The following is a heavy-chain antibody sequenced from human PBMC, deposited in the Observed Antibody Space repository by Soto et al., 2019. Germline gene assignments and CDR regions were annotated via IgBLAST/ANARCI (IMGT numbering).Heavy chain of an antibody. D-gene: IGHD5-12*01. Sequence: SETLSLTCTVSGGSISSGDYYWSWIRQPPGKGLEWIGYIYYSGSTYYNPSLKSRVTISVDTSKNQFSLKLSSVTAADTAVYYCTRGLRANPGGYGMDVWGQGTTVTVSS. V-gene: IGHV4-30-4*01. CDR2: IYYSGST. J-gene: IGHJ6*02. CDR1: GGSISSGDYY. CDR3: TRGLRANPGGYGMDV.